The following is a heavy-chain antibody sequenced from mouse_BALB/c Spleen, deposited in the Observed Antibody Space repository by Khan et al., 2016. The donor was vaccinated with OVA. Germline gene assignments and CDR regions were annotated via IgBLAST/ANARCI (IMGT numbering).Heavy chain of an antibody. J-gene: IGHJ4*01. Sequence: VQLQQSGAELVKPGASVKLSCTASGFNIKDTYMHWVKQRPEQGLEWIGRIDPANGNTQYDPTFQGKATITADTSSNTASLQLSSLTSEDTAFNYCAIRGDIYDTYYGYTMDYWGQGTSVTVSA. V-gene: IGHV14-3*02. CDR1: GFNIKDTY. CDR3: AIRGDIYDTYYGYTMDY. CDR2: IDPANGNT. D-gene: IGHD1-1*01.